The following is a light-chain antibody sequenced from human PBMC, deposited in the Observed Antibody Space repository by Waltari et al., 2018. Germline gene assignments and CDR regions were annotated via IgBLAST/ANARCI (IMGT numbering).Light chain of an antibody. CDR1: SSDVGGFNY. Sequence: QSALTQPPSASGSPGQSVTISCTATSSDVGGFNYVSWYQQHPGKAPKLMIYEVSKRPSGVPDRFSGSKSGNTASLTVSGLHAEDEGDYYCSSYAGTNNVVFGGGTKLTVL. CDR2: EVS. V-gene: IGLV2-8*01. J-gene: IGLJ2*01. CDR3: SSYAGTNNVV.